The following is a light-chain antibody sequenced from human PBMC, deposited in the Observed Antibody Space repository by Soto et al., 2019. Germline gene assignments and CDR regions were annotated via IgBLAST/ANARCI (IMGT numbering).Light chain of an antibody. V-gene: IGKV1-5*01. J-gene: IGKJ5*01. CDR3: QQYNSYPIT. CDR2: DAS. CDR1: QSISSW. Sequence: DFQMTQSPSTLSASVGDRVTITCRASQSISSWLAWYQQKPGKAPKLLIYDASNLESGVPSRFSGSGSGTEFTLTISSLQPDDFATYYCQQYNSYPITFGQGTRLEI.